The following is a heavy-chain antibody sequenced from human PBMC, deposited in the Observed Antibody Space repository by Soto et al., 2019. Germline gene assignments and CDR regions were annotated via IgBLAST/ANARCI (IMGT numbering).Heavy chain of an antibody. D-gene: IGHD3-10*01. CDR2: ISYDGSNK. V-gene: IGHV3-30*18. CDR1: GFTFSSYG. Sequence: QVQLVESGGGVVQPGRSLRLSCAASGFTFSSYGMHWVRQAPGKGLEWVAVISYDGSNKYYADSVKGRFTISRDNSKNTLYLQMNSLRAEDTAVYYCAKDQLTAPYGSVLDLSWYFDLWGRGTLVTVSS. J-gene: IGHJ2*01. CDR3: AKDQLTAPYGSVLDLSWYFDL.